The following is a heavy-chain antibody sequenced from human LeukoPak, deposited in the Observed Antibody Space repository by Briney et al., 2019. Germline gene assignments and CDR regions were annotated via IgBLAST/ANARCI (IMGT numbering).Heavy chain of an antibody. CDR2: IYYSGST. V-gene: IGHV4-39*01. CDR3: ARVAEGLYSGRDYFDY. D-gene: IGHD1-26*01. J-gene: IGHJ4*02. CDR1: GGSISSSSYY. Sequence: SETLSLTCTVSGGSISSSSYYWGWIRQPPGKGLEWIGSIYYSGSTYYNPSLKSRVTMSVDTSKNQFSLKLSSVTAADTAVYYCARVAEGLYSGRDYFDYWGQGTLVTVSS.